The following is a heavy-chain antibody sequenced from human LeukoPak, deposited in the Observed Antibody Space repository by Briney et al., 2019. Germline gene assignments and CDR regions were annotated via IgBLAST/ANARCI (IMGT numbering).Heavy chain of an antibody. CDR3: ARGGVGGVIVLFDY. V-gene: IGHV4-4*07. Sequence: SETLSLTCTVSGGSISRYYWSWIRQPAGKGLEWIGRIYSSGTTTYSPSLKSRVTMSVDTSKNQFSLTLSSVTAADTAVYYCARGGVGGVIVLFDYWGQGTLVTVSS. D-gene: IGHD3-16*02. CDR2: IYSSGTT. CDR1: GGSISRYY. J-gene: IGHJ4*02.